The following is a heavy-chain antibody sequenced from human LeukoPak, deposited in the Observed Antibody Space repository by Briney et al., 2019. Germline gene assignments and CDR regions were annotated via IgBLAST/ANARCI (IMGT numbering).Heavy chain of an antibody. CDR1: GYTLTELS. Sequence: GASVKVSCKVSGYTLTELSMHWVRRAPGKGLEWMGGFDPEDGETIYTQKFQGRVTMTEDTSTDTAYMELGSLRSEDTAVYYCATDQITVTTSIPPWTIGAFDIWGQGTMVTVSS. J-gene: IGHJ3*02. D-gene: IGHD4-17*01. CDR3: ATDQITVTTSIPPWTIGAFDI. CDR2: FDPEDGET. V-gene: IGHV1-24*01.